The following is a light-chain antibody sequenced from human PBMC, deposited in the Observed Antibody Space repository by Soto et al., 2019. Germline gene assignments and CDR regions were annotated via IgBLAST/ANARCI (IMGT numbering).Light chain of an antibody. Sequence: SEPPRAVYGCRAPGAADHNNNNGSSSGVGGYNYVSWYQQHPGKAPKLLIYEVSKRPSGVPDRFSGSKSGNTASLTISGLQAEDEADYYCSSYAGSPFVVFGTGTKVTVL. CDR3: SSYAGSPFVV. CDR1: SSGVGGYNY. J-gene: IGLJ1*01. CDR2: EVS. V-gene: IGLV2-8*02.